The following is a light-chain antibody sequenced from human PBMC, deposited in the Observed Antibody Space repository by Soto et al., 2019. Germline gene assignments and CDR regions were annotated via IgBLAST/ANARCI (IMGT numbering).Light chain of an antibody. V-gene: IGLV2-14*01. CDR3: SSYRSNTFVV. CDR2: EVS. J-gene: IGLJ2*01. CDR1: SSDVGGYNY. Sequence: QSALTQPRSVSGSPGQSVTISCTGTSSDVGGYNYVSWYQQYPDKAPKLMIYEVSNRPSGVSNRFSGSKSGNTASLTISGLQAEDEADYYCSSYRSNTFVVFGGGTKLTVL.